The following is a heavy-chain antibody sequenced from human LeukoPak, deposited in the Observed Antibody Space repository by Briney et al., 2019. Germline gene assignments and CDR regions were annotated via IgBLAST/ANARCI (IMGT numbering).Heavy chain of an antibody. V-gene: IGHV3-23*01. Sequence: GGSLRLSCAASGFTFSDYGMSWVRQAPGKGLEWVSTISSGGASTYYADSVKGRFTISRDNSKNTLHLQMNSLRAEDTAVYYCAKDLGGKPYYYYGMDVWGQGTTVTVSS. J-gene: IGHJ6*02. CDR2: ISSGGAST. CDR3: AKDLGGKPYYYYGMDV. CDR1: GFTFSDYG.